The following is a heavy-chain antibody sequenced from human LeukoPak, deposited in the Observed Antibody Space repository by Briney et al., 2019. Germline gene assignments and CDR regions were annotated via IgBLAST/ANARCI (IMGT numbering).Heavy chain of an antibody. CDR2: IWHDGRNK. Sequence: PGGSLRLSCAASGFTFKNYGMHWVRQAPGKGLEWVAVIWHDGRNKYYADSVKGRFTVSRDNSKNTLYLQMDSLRVEDTAVYYCARDRGSDDPIDYWGQGTLVTVSS. CDR1: GFTFKNYG. CDR3: ARDRGSDDPIDY. D-gene: IGHD2-15*01. J-gene: IGHJ4*02. V-gene: IGHV3-33*01.